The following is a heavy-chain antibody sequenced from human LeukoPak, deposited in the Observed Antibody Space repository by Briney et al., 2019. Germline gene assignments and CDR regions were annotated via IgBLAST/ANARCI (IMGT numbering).Heavy chain of an antibody. CDR1: GGTLSSYA. CDR3: ARATLGYCSGGSCYSPFYYYYYMDV. D-gene: IGHD2-15*01. CDR2: IIPIFGTA. Sequence: SVKVSCKASGGTLSSYAISWVRQAPGQGLEWMGGIIPIFGTANYAQKFEGRVTITTDESTSTAYMELSSLRSEDTAVYYCARATLGYCSGGSCYSPFYYYYYMDVWGKGTTVTVSS. J-gene: IGHJ6*03. V-gene: IGHV1-69*05.